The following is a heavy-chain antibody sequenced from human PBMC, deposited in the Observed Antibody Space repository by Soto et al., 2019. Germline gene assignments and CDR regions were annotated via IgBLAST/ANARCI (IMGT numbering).Heavy chain of an antibody. J-gene: IGHJ1*01. Sequence: EVQLLESGGGLVQPGGSLRLSCAASGFSFTNFAMSWVRQAPGKGLEWVAGIGASGDITWYADSVKGRLSISRDNSKNSLFLQMNSLRAEDTAVYYCATTLTTSAEYFQYWGQGTLVTVSS. D-gene: IGHD3-16*01. CDR2: IGASGDIT. V-gene: IGHV3-23*01. CDR1: GFSFTNFA. CDR3: ATTLTTSAEYFQY.